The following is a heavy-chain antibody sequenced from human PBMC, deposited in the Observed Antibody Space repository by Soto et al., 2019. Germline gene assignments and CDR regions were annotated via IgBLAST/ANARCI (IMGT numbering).Heavy chain of an antibody. CDR2: VRGDNGHT. Sequence: QVQLVQSGAEVKKPGASVKVSCKASGYTFTTHGISWVRQVPGQGLEWMGWVRGDNGHTNYAQSLQGRVTMTTDTSTNTAYMELRSLRSDDTAVYCCARDLGYCSSGTCYREWFDTWGQGTLVTVSS. CDR1: GYTFTTHG. J-gene: IGHJ5*02. V-gene: IGHV1-18*01. CDR3: ARDLGYCSSGTCYREWFDT. D-gene: IGHD2-15*01.